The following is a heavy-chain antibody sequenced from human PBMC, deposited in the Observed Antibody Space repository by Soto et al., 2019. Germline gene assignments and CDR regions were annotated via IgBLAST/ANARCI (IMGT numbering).Heavy chain of an antibody. D-gene: IGHD6-19*01. V-gene: IGHV2-5*02. CDR2: IYWDDDR. J-gene: IGHJ2*01. CDR1: GFSLSTSGVG. CDR3: AHSHPVTGTAYWYFDL. Sequence: QITLKESGPTLVKPTQTLTLTCTFSGFSLSTSGVGVGWIRQPPGKALEWLALIYWDDDRRYNPSLMSRLTITKDTSKNQVVLTMTNMDPVDTATYYCAHSHPVTGTAYWYFDLWGRGTLVTVSS.